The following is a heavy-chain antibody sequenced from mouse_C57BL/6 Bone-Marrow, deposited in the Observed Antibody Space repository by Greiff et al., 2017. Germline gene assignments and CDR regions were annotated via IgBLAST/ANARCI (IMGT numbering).Heavy chain of an antibody. CDR1: GYTFTSYW. D-gene: IGHD2-3*01. CDR2: IYPGSGST. V-gene: IGHV1-55*01. J-gene: IGHJ1*03. Sequence: QVQLQQPGAELVKPADSVTMSCKASGYTFTSYWITWVKQRPGQGLEWIGDIYPGSGSTNYNEMFNSKATLTVDTSSSTAYMQLSSLTSEDSAVYYCARFLDGYYVWWYFDVWGTGTTVTVSS. CDR3: ARFLDGYYVWWYFDV.